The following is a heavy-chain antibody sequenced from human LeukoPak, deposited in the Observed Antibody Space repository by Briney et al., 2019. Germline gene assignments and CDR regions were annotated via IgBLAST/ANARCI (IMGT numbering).Heavy chain of an antibody. D-gene: IGHD3-10*01. Sequence: SETLSLSCTVSGGSISSSSYYWGWIRQPPGKGLEWIGSIYYSGSTYYNPSLKSRVTISVDTSKNQFSLKLSSVTAAHTAVYYCARHVRRSAITMVRGVTLNWFDPWGQGTLVTVSS. V-gene: IGHV4-39*01. J-gene: IGHJ5*02. CDR3: ARHVRRSAITMVRGVTLNWFDP. CDR2: IYYSGST. CDR1: GGSISSSSYY.